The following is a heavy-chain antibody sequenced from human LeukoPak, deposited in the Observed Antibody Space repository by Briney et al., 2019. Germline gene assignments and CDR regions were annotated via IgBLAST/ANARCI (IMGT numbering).Heavy chain of an antibody. CDR3: ASLPYSAPFSFDY. V-gene: IGHV3-74*01. Sequence: GGSLRLSCAASGFTFSSYWMHWVRQAPGKGLVWVSRINSDGSSTSYADSVKGRFTISRDNSKNTLYLQMNSLRAEDTAVYYCASLPYSAPFSFDYWGQGTLVTVSS. CDR1: GFTFSSYW. J-gene: IGHJ4*02. CDR2: INSDGSST. D-gene: IGHD2-15*01.